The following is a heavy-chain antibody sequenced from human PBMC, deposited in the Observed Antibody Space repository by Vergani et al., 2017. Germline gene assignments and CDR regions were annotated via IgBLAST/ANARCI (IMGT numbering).Heavy chain of an antibody. J-gene: IGHJ5*02. CDR3: ARGRLKIEGVNSNWFDP. D-gene: IGHD2-8*01. Sequence: QIQLVQSGAEVKKPGASVKVSCKASGYTFTTYGISWVRQAPGQGLEWMGWISAYNGDANYAQKLRGRVTMTTDTSTSTAYMELRSLRSDDTAVYYCARGRLKIEGVNSNWFDPWGQGTLVTVSS. CDR2: ISAYNGDA. V-gene: IGHV1-18*01. CDR1: GYTFTTYG.